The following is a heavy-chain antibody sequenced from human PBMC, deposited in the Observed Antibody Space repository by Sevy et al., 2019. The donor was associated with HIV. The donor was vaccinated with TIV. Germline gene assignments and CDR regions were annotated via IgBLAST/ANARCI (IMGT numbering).Heavy chain of an antibody. CDR1: GFTVSNAW. Sequence: GGSLRLSCAAFGFTVSNAWMSWVRQAPGKGLQWIGRIKSKTDGGTTDYLTPVKGRFTISRDDSKNTLYLQMNSLKTEDTAVYYCTLEGLYCSGGSCYSEGFDSWGQGIPVTVSS. CDR3: TLEGLYCSGGSCYSEGFDS. CDR2: IKSKTDGGTT. J-gene: IGHJ4*02. V-gene: IGHV3-15*01. D-gene: IGHD2-15*01.